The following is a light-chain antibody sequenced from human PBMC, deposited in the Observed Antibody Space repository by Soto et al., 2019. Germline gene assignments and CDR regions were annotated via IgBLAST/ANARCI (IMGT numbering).Light chain of an antibody. J-gene: IGLJ1*01. V-gene: IGLV2-14*03. CDR2: DVS. CDR1: SSDVGGYSH. Sequence: QSALTQPASVSGSPGQSISISCTGTSSDVGGYSHVSWYQQHPGKAPKVMIYDVSNRPSGVSNRFSGSKSGHTAFLTISGLQAEDEADFYCSAFTSRNTYVFGTGTKVTVL. CDR3: SAFTSRNTYV.